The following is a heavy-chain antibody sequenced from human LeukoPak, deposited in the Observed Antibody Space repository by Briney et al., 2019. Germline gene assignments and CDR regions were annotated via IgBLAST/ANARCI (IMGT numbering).Heavy chain of an antibody. CDR3: ARDPYSSSWFDY. CDR2: INHSGST. V-gene: IGHV4-34*01. CDR1: GGSFSDY. D-gene: IGHD6-13*01. Sequence: SESLSLTCVVYGGSFSDYWSWIRQPPGKGLEWIGEINHSGSTNYNPSLKSRVTISVDTSKNQFSLKLSSVTAADTAVYYCARDPYSSSWFDYWGQGTLVTVSS. J-gene: IGHJ4*02.